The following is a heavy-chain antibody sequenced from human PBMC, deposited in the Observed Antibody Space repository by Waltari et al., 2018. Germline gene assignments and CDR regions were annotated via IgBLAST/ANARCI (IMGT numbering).Heavy chain of an antibody. V-gene: IGHV4-38-2*01. Sequence: QVQLQESGPGLVKPSETLSLTCAVSGHSISSGSYWVWIRQPPGKGLEWIGSIDHSGTTYYNPSLKSRVTISVDTSKNQFSLKLRFVTAADTAVYYCARDSSGYCHLDYWGQGTLVTVSS. J-gene: IGHJ4*02. CDR1: GHSISSGSY. CDR2: IDHSGTT. CDR3: ARDSSGYCHLDY. D-gene: IGHD3-22*01.